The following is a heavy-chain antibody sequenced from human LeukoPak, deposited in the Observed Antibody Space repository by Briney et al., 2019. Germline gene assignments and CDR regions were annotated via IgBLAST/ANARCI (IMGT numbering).Heavy chain of an antibody. V-gene: IGHV1-2*02. Sequence: VASVKVSCKASGYTFTGYYMHWVRQAPGQGLEWMGWINPNSGGTNYAQKFQGRVNMTRDTSISTAFMELRRLRSDDTAVYYCARDGGRNEVLLRYFDWTPDGWFDPWGQGTLVTVSS. D-gene: IGHD3-9*01. CDR1: GYTFTGYY. CDR2: INPNSGGT. J-gene: IGHJ5*02. CDR3: ARDGGRNEVLLRYFDWTPDGWFDP.